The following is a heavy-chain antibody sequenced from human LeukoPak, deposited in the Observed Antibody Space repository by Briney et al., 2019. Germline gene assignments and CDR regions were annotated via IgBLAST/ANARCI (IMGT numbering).Heavy chain of an antibody. J-gene: IGHJ4*02. V-gene: IGHV4-4*02. D-gene: IGHD3-9*01. CDR1: GGSISSSNW. CDR3: ARVKTLSGVGDY. CDR2: VYNSGST. Sequence: SGTLSLTCAVSGGSISSSNWWSWVRRPPGKGREWIGEVYNSGSTNYNPSLKSRVTISVDKSKHQFSLKLSSVTAADTAVYYCARVKTLSGVGDYWGQGTLVTVAS.